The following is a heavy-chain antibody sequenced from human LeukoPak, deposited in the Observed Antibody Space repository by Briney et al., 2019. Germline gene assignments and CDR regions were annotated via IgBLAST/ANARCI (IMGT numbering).Heavy chain of an antibody. Sequence: SGGSLRLSCAASVFTFSSYSMNGVRQAPGKGLEWVSSISSSSSYIDYADSVKGRFTISRDNAKNSLYLQMNSLRAEDTAVYYCAGGGDGGDYDILTGYYMDVWGKGTTVTVSS. CDR1: VFTFSSYS. CDR2: ISSSSSYI. CDR3: AGGGDGGDYDILTGYYMDV. D-gene: IGHD3-9*01. J-gene: IGHJ6*03. V-gene: IGHV3-21*01.